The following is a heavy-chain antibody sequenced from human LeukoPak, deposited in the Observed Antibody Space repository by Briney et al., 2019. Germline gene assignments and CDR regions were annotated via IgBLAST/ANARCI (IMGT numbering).Heavy chain of an antibody. D-gene: IGHD3-22*01. CDR1: GFTFSSYG. CDR3: AKDIITMIVVVTTQLDY. J-gene: IGHJ4*02. Sequence: GGSLRLSCAASGFTFSSYGMHWVRQAPGKGLEWVAFIRYDGSNKYYADSVKGRFTISRDNSKNTLYLQMNSLRAEDTAVYYCAKDIITMIVVVTTQLDYWGQGTLVTVSS. CDR2: IRYDGSNK. V-gene: IGHV3-30*02.